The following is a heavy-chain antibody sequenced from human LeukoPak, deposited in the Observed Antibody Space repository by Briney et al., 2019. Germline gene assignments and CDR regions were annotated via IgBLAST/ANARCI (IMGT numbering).Heavy chain of an antibody. CDR2: ISSSSSYI. CDR3: ARTIALSYYYYMDV. CDR1: GFTFSSYS. D-gene: IGHD3-9*01. J-gene: IGHJ6*03. Sequence: GGSLRLSCAASGFTFSSYSMNWVRQAPGKGLEWVSSISSSSSYIYYADSVKGRFTISRDNAKNSLYLQMNSLRAEDTAVYYCARTIALSYYYYMDVWGKGTTVTVSS. V-gene: IGHV3-21*01.